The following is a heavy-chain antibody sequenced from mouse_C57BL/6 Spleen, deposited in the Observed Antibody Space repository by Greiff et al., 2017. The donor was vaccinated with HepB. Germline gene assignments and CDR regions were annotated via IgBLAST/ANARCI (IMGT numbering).Heavy chain of an antibody. CDR1: GFTFSSYA. Sequence: EVKLVESGEGLVKPGGSLKLSCAASGFTFSSYAMSWVRQTPEKRLEWVAYISSGGDYIYYADTVKGRFTISRDNARNTLYLQMSSLKSEDTAMYYCTRDLGYEFYYAMDYWGQGTSVTVSS. D-gene: IGHD2-2*01. CDR2: ISSGGDYI. V-gene: IGHV5-9-1*02. J-gene: IGHJ4*01. CDR3: TRDLGYEFYYAMDY.